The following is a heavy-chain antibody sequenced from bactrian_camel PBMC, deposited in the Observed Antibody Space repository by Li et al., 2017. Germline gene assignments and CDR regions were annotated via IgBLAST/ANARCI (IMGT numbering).Heavy chain of an antibody. CDR3: EADRWRVGSYCSRYNDFAY. CDR2: IDYQGST. V-gene: IGHV3S53*01. D-gene: IGHD2*01. J-gene: IGHJ6*01. Sequence: QLVESGGGSVQAGGSLTLSCVASGYDYSGFCMGWFRQAPGEQREGVAVIDYQGSTSTADFAKGRFTISRDSANDSVYLQMNSLKPEDTAMYYCEADRWRVGSYCSRYNDFAYWGQGTQVTVS. CDR1: GYDYSGFC.